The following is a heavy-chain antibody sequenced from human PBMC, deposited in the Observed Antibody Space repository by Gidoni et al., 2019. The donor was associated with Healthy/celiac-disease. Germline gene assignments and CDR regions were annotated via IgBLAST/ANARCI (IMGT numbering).Heavy chain of an antibody. D-gene: IGHD1-26*01. J-gene: IGHJ4*02. Sequence: QVQLVESGGGVVQPGRALRLSCAASGFTFSRYAMHWVRQAPGKGLEWVAVISYDGSNKYYADSVKGRFTISRDNSKNTLYLQMNSLRAEDTAVYYCARLSGEELSYYFDYWGQGTLVTVSS. V-gene: IGHV3-30-3*01. CDR1: GFTFSRYA. CDR3: ARLSGEELSYYFDY. CDR2: ISYDGSNK.